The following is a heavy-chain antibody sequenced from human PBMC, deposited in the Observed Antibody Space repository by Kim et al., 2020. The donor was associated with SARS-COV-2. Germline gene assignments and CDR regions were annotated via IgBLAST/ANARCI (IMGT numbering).Heavy chain of an antibody. Sequence: SETLSLTCTVSGGSISTSSYYWGWIRQPPGKGLEWIGSIYYSGTTYYNPSLKSRVTISADTSRNQLSLKLTSVTATDTAVYYCARARGYNYVFYWGQGVLVTVSS. CDR2: IYYSGTT. CDR3: ARARGYNYVFY. CDR1: GGSISTSSYY. J-gene: IGHJ4*02. D-gene: IGHD5-12*01. V-gene: IGHV4-39*01.